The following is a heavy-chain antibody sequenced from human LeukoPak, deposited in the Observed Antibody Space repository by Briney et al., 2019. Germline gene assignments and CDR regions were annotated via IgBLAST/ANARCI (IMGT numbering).Heavy chain of an antibody. CDR3: ARSGQHLFDF. CDR1: GLTFSSSE. V-gene: IGHV3-48*03. J-gene: IGHJ4*02. Sequence: GRSLRLSCAASGLTFSSSEMNWVRQAPGKGLEWVSYISSSGGTISYADSVKGRFTISRDNAKNSLYLQMNSLRAEDTAIYYCARSGQHLFDFWGQGTLVTVSS. D-gene: IGHD6-13*01. CDR2: ISSSGGTI.